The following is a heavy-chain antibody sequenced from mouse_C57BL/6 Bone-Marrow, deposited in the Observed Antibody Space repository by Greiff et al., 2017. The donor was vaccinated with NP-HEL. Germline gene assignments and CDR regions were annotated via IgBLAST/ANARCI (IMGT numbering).Heavy chain of an antibody. D-gene: IGHD1-1*01. CDR3: ARRPIYYDRFY. Sequence: QVQLQQPGAELVRPGSSVKLSCKASGYTITSYWMDWVKQRPGQGLEWIGNIYPSDSETHYNQKFKDKATLTVDKSSSTAYMQLSSLTSEDSAVYYCARRPIYYDRFYWGQGTTLTVSS. CDR1: GYTITSYW. V-gene: IGHV1-61*01. CDR2: IYPSDSET. J-gene: IGHJ2*01.